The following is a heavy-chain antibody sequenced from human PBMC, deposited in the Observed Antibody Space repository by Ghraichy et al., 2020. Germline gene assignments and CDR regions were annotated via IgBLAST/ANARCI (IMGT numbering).Heavy chain of an antibody. CDR3: ARGYCSGGSCWDTFDI. V-gene: IGHV1-2*02. CDR2: IYPNSGGT. J-gene: IGHJ3*02. D-gene: IGHD2-15*01. Sequence: ASVKVSCKASGYTFTGYYMHWVRQAPGQGLEWMGWIYPNSGGTNYAQKFEGRVTMTRDTFITTAYMELSRLRSDDTAVYYCARGYCSGGSCWDTFDIWGQGTMVTVSS. CDR1: GYTFTGYY.